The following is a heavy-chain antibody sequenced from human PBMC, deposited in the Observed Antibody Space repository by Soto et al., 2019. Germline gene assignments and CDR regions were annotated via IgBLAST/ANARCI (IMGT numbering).Heavy chain of an antibody. D-gene: IGHD3-22*01. J-gene: IGHJ3*02. Sequence: QVQLQESGPGLVKPSQTLSLTCTVSGGSISSGDYYWSWIRQPPGKGLGWIGYIYYSGSTYYNPSLSGRVTRPVDTSKNQFSLMLSSVTAADTAVYYCASQKSTYYYDSSGYLSSYAFDIWGQGTMVTVSS. CDR2: IYYSGST. CDR1: GGSISSGDYY. V-gene: IGHV4-30-4*01. CDR3: ASQKSTYYYDSSGYLSSYAFDI.